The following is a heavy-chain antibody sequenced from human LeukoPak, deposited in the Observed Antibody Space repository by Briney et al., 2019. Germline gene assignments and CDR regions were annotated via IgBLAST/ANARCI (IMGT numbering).Heavy chain of an antibody. D-gene: IGHD2-2*01. CDR2: IYYSGST. CDR3: ATEDVVIPTAAQRPLDY. V-gene: IGHV4-39*02. Sequence: SETLSLTCTVSGGSISNSNYFWGWVRQPPGKGLEWIGSIYYSGSTYYNPSLKSRVTISIDTSKNHFSLKLSSVTAADTAFYYCATEDVVIPTAAQRPLDYWGQGTRVTVSS. CDR1: GGSISNSNYF. J-gene: IGHJ4*02.